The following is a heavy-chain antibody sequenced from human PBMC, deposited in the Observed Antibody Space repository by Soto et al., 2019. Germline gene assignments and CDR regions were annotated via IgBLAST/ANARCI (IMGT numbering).Heavy chain of an antibody. Sequence: SVKVSCKSSGYRFETYAMSWVRQAPGQGLEWMGWIRAYNIDTYYAQKFQDRVTMTTDTSTGRAYMELRSLRSDDTAVYYCARGHGVIIGAMDVWGQGTTVTVSS. CDR2: IRAYNIDT. V-gene: IGHV1-18*01. CDR1: GYRFETYA. J-gene: IGHJ6*02. D-gene: IGHD3-3*01. CDR3: ARGHGVIIGAMDV.